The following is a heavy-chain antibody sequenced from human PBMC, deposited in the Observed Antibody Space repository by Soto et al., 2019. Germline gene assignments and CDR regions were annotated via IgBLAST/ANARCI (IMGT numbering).Heavy chain of an antibody. CDR1: GFTLSDYY. D-gene: IGHD1-1*01. CDR3: AKEKPTTTCFDF. CDR2: ISASSSYT. V-gene: IGHV3-11*05. Sequence: LRLSCAASGFTLSDYYMNWMRQAPGKGPEWVSYISASSSYTNYADSVQGRFTISRDNAKNSVFLQMNSLRAEDTAVYYCAKEKPTTTCFDFWGQGTLVTVSS. J-gene: IGHJ4*02.